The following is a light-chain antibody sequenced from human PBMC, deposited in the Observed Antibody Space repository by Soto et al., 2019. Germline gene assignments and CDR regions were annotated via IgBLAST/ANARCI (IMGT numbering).Light chain of an antibody. J-gene: IGKJ2*01. CDR3: LQDYNYPYT. CDR2: AAS. CDR1: QAIRSD. V-gene: IGKV1-6*01. Sequence: AILMTQSPSSLSASVGDTVTITCRASQAIRSDLGWYQQKPGEAPKLLIYAASSLQSGVPSRFSGSGSGTDFTLTISSLQPEDFATYYCLQDYNYPYTFGQGTKLEIK.